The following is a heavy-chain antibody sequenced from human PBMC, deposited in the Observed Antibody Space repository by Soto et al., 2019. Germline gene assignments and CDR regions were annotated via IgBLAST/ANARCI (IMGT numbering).Heavy chain of an antibody. D-gene: IGHD3-9*01. Sequence: GGSLRLSCAASGFTFSSYWMSWVRQAPGKGLEWVANIKQDGSEKYYVDSVKGRFTISRDNAKNSLYLQMNSLRAEDTAVYYCAREMGAYWVSRAFDIWGQGTMVTVSS. V-gene: IGHV3-7*01. CDR2: IKQDGSEK. CDR3: AREMGAYWVSRAFDI. CDR1: GFTFSSYW. J-gene: IGHJ3*02.